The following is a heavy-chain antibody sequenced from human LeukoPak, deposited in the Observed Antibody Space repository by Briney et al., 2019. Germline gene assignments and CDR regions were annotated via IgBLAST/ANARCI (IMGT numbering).Heavy chain of an antibody. J-gene: IGHJ4*02. CDR2: INRGGNEV. Sequence: GGSLRLSCAPSGFTFSDYWMTWVRQVPGKGLEWVANINRGGNEVHYVDSVKGRFTISRENAKNSLYLQLDSLRVEDTAVYYCARVGTWELQRVFDYWGQGTLVTVSS. CDR1: GFTFSDYW. D-gene: IGHD1-26*01. V-gene: IGHV3-7*01. CDR3: ARVGTWELQRVFDY.